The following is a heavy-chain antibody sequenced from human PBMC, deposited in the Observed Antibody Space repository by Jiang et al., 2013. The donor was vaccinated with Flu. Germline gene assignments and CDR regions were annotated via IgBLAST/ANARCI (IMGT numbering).Heavy chain of an antibody. Sequence: GAEVKKPGASVKVSCKVSGYTLTELSMHWVRQAPGKGLEWMGGFDPEDGETIYAQKFQGRVTMTEDTSTDTAYMELSSLRSEDTAVYYCATGLGWMATPPYDYWGQGTLVTVSS. V-gene: IGHV1-24*01. CDR1: GYTLTELS. J-gene: IGHJ4*02. D-gene: IGHD5-24*01. CDR2: FDPEDGET. CDR3: ATGLGWMATPPYDY.